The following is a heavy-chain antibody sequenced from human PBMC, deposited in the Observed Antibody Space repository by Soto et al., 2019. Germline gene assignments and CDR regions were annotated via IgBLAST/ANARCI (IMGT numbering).Heavy chain of an antibody. J-gene: IGHJ5*02. CDR1: GGTFSSYA. CDR2: IIPIFGTA. Sequence: SVKVSCKASGGTFSSYAISWVRQAPGQGLEWMGGIIPIFGTANYAQRFQGRVTITADESTSTAYMELSSLRSEDTAVYYCARDWALDWDPTVVTPVTWGQGTLVTVSS. V-gene: IGHV1-69*13. D-gene: IGHD4-17*01. CDR3: ARDWALDWDPTVVTPVT.